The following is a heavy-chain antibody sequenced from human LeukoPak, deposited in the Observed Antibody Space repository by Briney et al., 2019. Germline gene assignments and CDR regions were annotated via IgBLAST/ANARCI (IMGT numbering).Heavy chain of an antibody. CDR3: ARDPRRSSTSNGYYYYGMDV. Sequence: SETLSLTCTVSGGSISSGGYYWSWIRQHPGTGLEWIGYIYYSGSTYYNPSLESRVTISVDTSKNQFSLKLSSVTAADTAVYYCARDPRRSSTSNGYYYYGMDVWGQGTTVTVS. J-gene: IGHJ6*02. CDR2: IYYSGST. CDR1: GGSISSGGYY. D-gene: IGHD2-2*01. V-gene: IGHV4-31*03.